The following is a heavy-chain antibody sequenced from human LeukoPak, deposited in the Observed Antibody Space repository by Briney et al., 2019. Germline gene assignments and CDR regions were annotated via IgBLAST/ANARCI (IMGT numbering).Heavy chain of an antibody. CDR2: IYSDNT. CDR1: GFTFSSYS. J-gene: IGHJ4*02. D-gene: IGHD4/OR15-4a*01. Sequence: PEGSLRLSCAASGFTFSSYSMNWVRQAPGKGLEWVSFIYSDNTHYSDSVKGRFTISRDNSKNTLYLQMNSLRAEDTAVYYCARRAGAYSHPYDYWGQGTLVTVSS. V-gene: IGHV3-53*01. CDR3: ARRAGAYSHPYDY.